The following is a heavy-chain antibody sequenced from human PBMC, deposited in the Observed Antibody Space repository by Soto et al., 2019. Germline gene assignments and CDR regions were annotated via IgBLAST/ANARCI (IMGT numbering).Heavy chain of an antibody. Sequence: EVQLVESGGGLVKPGGSLRLSCAASGFTFNNAWMSWVRRAPGKGLEWVGHIKSKSHGGTTDYAAPVKGRFTISRDDSKNTLYLQMVSLKTEDTAVYYCATEECTGGGCDVRNAFDSWGQGALVTVSS. CDR2: IKSKSHGGTT. J-gene: IGHJ3*02. V-gene: IGHV3-15*01. CDR3: ATEECTGGGCDVRNAFDS. D-gene: IGHD2-8*02. CDR1: GFTFNNAW.